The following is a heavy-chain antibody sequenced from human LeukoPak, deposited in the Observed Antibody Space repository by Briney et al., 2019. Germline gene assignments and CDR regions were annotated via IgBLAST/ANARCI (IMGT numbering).Heavy chain of an antibody. V-gene: IGHV3-23*01. CDR2: ISASGGST. CDR3: AKVMKGSERLTMVRGVIIKTAGLYYMDV. D-gene: IGHD3-10*01. Sequence: GGSLRLSCATSGFTLSSYAMSWVRQAPGKGLEWVSSISASGGSTNYADSVKGRFTISRDNSKNTVYLQMNSLRAEDTAVYYCAKVMKGSERLTMVRGVIIKTAGLYYMDVWGKGTTVTVSS. J-gene: IGHJ6*03. CDR1: GFTLSSYA.